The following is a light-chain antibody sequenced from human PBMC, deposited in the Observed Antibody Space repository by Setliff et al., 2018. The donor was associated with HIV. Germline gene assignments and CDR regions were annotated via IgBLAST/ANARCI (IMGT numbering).Light chain of an antibody. CDR3: ISYTSRITVV. Sequence: QSVLTQPASVSGSPGQSITISCTGTSSDVGGYNYVSWYQQHPGEAPKLMIYDVSNRPSGISNRFSGSKSGKTASLTISGLQAEDEAEYYCISYTSRITVVFGTGTKVTVL. J-gene: IGLJ1*01. CDR2: DVS. CDR1: SSDVGGYNY. V-gene: IGLV2-14*03.